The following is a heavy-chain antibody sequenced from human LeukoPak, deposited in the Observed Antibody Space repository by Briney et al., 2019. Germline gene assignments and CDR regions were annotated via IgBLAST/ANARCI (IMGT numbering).Heavy chain of an antibody. D-gene: IGHD3-16*01. J-gene: IGHJ4*02. CDR1: GLTLSNYW. V-gene: IGHV3-7*02. CDR2: INPDAGEE. Sequence: GGSLRLSCAVSGLTLSNYWMNWVRQAPGKGLEWVANINPDAGEERYVDSVKSRFVISRDNAKNSLYLQMNSLRAEDTAVYYCAIWGADQNYWGQGTLVTVSS. CDR3: AIWGADQNY.